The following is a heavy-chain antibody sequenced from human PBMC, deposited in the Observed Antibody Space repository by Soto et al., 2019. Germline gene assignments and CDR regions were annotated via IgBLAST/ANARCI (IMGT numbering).Heavy chain of an antibody. CDR3: ARWSAIVGGAEALDV. CDR2: LSAYNGDT. CDR1: GYTFINYG. J-gene: IGHJ3*01. V-gene: IGHV1-18*01. D-gene: IGHD1-26*01. Sequence: ASVKVSCKTSGYTFINYGITWVRQAPGQGLEWMGWLSAYNGDTSSSEKLQDRFTMTTDTSTNTVYMDLRSLTSDDTAVYYCARWSAIVGGAEALDVWGQGTMVTVSS.